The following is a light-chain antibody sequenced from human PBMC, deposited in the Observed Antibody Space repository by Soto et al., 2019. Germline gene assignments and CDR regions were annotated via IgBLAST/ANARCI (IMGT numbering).Light chain of an antibody. CDR2: GAS. Sequence: EIVLTQSPGTLSLSPGERATLSCRASQSVSSSYLAWYQQKPGQAPRLLIYGASSTATGIPDRFSGSGSGTDFTLTISRPEPEDFAVYDCQQYGSSRTFGQGTKVEIK. CDR3: QQYGSSRT. CDR1: QSVSSSY. V-gene: IGKV3-20*01. J-gene: IGKJ1*01.